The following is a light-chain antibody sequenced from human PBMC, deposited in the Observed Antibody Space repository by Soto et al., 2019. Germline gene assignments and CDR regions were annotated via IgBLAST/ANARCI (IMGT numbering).Light chain of an antibody. V-gene: IGLV2-8*01. CDR2: EVI. Sequence: QSALTQPPSASGSPGQSVTISCTGTSSDVGGYKFVSWYQQHPGKAPKLIIYEVIKRPSGVPDRFSGSKSGNTASLTVSGLQAEDGGDYYCSSYGGSNNLVFGGGTKVTVL. CDR3: SSYGGSNNLV. CDR1: SSDVGGYKF. J-gene: IGLJ2*01.